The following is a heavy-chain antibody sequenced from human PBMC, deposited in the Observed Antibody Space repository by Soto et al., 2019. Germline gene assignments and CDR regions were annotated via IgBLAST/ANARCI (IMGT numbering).Heavy chain of an antibody. Sequence: RGSLRLSCAASGFTFSSYWMSWVRQAPGKGLEWVANIKQDGSEKYYVDSVKGRFTISRDNAKNSLYLQMNSLRAEDTAVYYCARSVGADAFDIWGQGTMVTVSS. CDR1: GFTFSSYW. CDR3: ARSVGADAFDI. V-gene: IGHV3-7*03. CDR2: IKQDGSEK. D-gene: IGHD1-26*01. J-gene: IGHJ3*02.